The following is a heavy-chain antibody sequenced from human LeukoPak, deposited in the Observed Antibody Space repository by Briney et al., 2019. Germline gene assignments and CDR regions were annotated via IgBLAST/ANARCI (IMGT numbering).Heavy chain of an antibody. Sequence: ASVKVSCKASGGTFSSYAISWVRQAPGQGLEWMGRINPNSGVTNYAQKFQGRVTMTRDTSISTAYMELSRLRSDDTAVYYCARGDKYAFDICGQGTMVTVSS. CDR3: ARGDKYAFDI. CDR2: INPNSGVT. J-gene: IGHJ3*02. V-gene: IGHV1-2*06. D-gene: IGHD2-15*01. CDR1: GGTFSSYA.